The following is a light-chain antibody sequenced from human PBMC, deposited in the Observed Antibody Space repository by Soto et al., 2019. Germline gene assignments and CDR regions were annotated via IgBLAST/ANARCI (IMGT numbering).Light chain of an antibody. V-gene: IGLV2-23*01. CDR3: CSYAGSRTFV. J-gene: IGLJ3*02. CDR2: EGT. CDR1: SSDVGAYNL. Sequence: QSALTQPASVSGSPGQSITVSCTGTSSDVGAYNLVSWYQQHPGKAPRLIIYEGTKRPSGISHRFSGSKSDNTASLTISGLRAEDEAHYHCCSYAGSRTFVFGGGTKATVL.